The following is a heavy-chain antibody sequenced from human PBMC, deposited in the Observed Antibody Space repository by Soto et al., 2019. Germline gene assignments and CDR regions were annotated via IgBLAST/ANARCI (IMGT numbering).Heavy chain of an antibody. J-gene: IGHJ3*02. D-gene: IGHD2-15*01. CDR2: IYYSGST. CDR1: GGSISSSSYY. Sequence: QLQLQESGPGLVKPSETLSLTCTVSGGSISSSSYYWGWIRQPPGKGLEWNGSIYYSGSTYYNPSLQSRVTISVDTSKNQFSLKLSSVTAADTAVYYCARPIGCSGGSCYSGFAFDIWGQGTMVTVSS. V-gene: IGHV4-39*01. CDR3: ARPIGCSGGSCYSGFAFDI.